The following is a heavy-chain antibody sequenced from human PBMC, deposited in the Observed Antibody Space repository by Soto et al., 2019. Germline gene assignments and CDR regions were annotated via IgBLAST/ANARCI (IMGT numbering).Heavy chain of an antibody. D-gene: IGHD2-15*01. CDR2: INAGNGNT. Sequence: APVKVACKASGYTFTSYAMHWVRKAPGQRLEWMGWINAGNGNTKYSQKFQGRVTITRDTSASTAYMELSSLRSEDTAVYYCARGMIVVVPAAYCSGGSCYSAAFDIWGQGTMVTVSS. V-gene: IGHV1-3*01. CDR3: ARGMIVVVPAAYCSGGSCYSAAFDI. J-gene: IGHJ3*02. CDR1: GYTFTSYA.